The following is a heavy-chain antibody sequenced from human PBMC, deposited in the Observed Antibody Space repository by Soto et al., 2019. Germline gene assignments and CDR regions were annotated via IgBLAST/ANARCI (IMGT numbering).Heavy chain of an antibody. CDR3: ARVTDRTYFDY. V-gene: IGHV3-72*01. CDR2: TRNKANSYST. Sequence: VQLVESGGGLVQPGGSLRLSCAASGLILSDHYMDWVRQAPGKGLEWVGRTRNKANSYSTDYAASVKGRFTISRDESKSSLYLQMNSLKAEDTAVYYCARVTDRTYFDYWGQGTLVTVSS. CDR1: GLILSDHY. J-gene: IGHJ4*02.